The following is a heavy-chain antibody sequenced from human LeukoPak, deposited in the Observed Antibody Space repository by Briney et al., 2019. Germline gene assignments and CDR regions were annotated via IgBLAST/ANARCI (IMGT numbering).Heavy chain of an antibody. CDR1: GFNFNNHY. CDR2: IKQDGSET. J-gene: IGHJ4*02. V-gene: IGHV3-7*04. Sequence: GGSLRLSCAASGFNFNNHYMTWVRQAPGKGLEWVANIKQDGSETYYLDSVKGRFTISRDNAKNSLYLQMNNVRVEDTAVYYCARDCLGGSCYVYWGQGTLVTVSS. CDR3: ARDCLGGSCYVY. D-gene: IGHD3-22*01.